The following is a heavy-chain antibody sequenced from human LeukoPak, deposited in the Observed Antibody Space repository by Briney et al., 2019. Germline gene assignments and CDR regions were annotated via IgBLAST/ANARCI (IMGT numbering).Heavy chain of an antibody. CDR2: ISHGGST. CDR3: ARFSGNWFDP. CDR1: GGSITSTNW. J-gene: IGHJ5*02. Sequence: PSETLSLTCAVSGGSITSTNWWSWVRQPPREGLEWIGEISHGGSTSYSPSLKSRVTMSVDKSRNQFSLKLSSVTAADTAVYYCARFSGNWFDPWGQGTLVTVSS. D-gene: IGHD7-27*01. V-gene: IGHV4-4*02.